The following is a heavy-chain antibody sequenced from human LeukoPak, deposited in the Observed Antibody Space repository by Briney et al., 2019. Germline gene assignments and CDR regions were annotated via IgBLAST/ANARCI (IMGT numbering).Heavy chain of an antibody. D-gene: IGHD6-13*01. Sequence: ASVKVSCKASGYTFTGYYMHWVRQAPGQGLEWMGWINPNSGGTSYAQKFQGRVTMTKDTSISTAYMELSRLRSDDTAVYYCAREGATGAAGYPDYWGQGALVTVSS. V-gene: IGHV1-2*02. CDR2: INPNSGGT. CDR1: GYTFTGYY. CDR3: AREGATGAAGYPDY. J-gene: IGHJ4*02.